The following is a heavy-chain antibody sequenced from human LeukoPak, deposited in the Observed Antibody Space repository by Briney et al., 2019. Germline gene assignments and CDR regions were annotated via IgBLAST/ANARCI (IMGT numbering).Heavy chain of an antibody. V-gene: IGHV3-48*02. CDR3: ARSRYDYIWGIDY. D-gene: IGHD3-16*01. J-gene: IGHJ4*02. CDR2: ISSSCSTI. CDR1: GFTFSSYN. Sequence: TGGSLRLSCAASGFTFSSYNMNWVRQAPGKGLEWDLYISSSCSTIYYADSEKGRFTISRDNAKNSLYLQLNSLRDEDTAVFYCARSRYDYIWGIDYWGQGTLVTISS.